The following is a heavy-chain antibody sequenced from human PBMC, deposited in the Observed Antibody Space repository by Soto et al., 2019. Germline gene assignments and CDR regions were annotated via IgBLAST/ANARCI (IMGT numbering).Heavy chain of an antibody. CDR3: ARDAAVTLYYYYYGMDV. CDR2: ISSSSSYI. CDR1: GFTFSSYS. V-gene: IGHV3-21*01. D-gene: IGHD4-17*01. J-gene: IGHJ6*02. Sequence: GGSLRLSCAASGFTFSSYSMNWVRQAPGKGLEWVSSISSSSSYIYYADSVKGRFTISRDNAKNSLYLQMNSLRAEDTAVYYCARDAAVTLYYYYYGMDVWGQGTTVTVSS.